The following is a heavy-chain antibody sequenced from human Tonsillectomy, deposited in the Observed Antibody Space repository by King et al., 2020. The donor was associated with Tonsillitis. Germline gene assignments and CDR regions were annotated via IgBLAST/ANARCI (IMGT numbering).Heavy chain of an antibody. CDR1: GDTFNSYV. J-gene: IGHJ6*03. CDR3: SILQDYYMDV. D-gene: IGHD4-11*01. Sequence: VQLVQSGAEVKKPGSSAKVSCKASGDTFNSYVIIWVRQAPGQGFEWMGQIIPMFGTTTYAQQFKDRVTITADESTSTAYMELSSLRFEDTAVYYCSILQDYYMDVWGQGTTVTVSS. CDR2: IIPMFGTT. V-gene: IGHV1-69*01.